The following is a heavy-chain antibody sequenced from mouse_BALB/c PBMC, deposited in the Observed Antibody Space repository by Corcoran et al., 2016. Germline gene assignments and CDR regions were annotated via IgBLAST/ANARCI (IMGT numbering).Heavy chain of an antibody. CDR1: GYTFTNYG. CDR2: INTYTGEP. J-gene: IGHJ4*01. Sequence: QIQLVQSGPELKKPGETVKISCKASGYTFTNYGMNWVKQAPGKGLKWMGWINTYTGEPTYADDFKGRFAFSLETSASTAYLQINNIKNEDTATYFCARRITTYYYAMDYWGQGTSVTVSS. CDR3: ARRITTYYYAMDY. D-gene: IGHD2-4*01. V-gene: IGHV9-3-1*01.